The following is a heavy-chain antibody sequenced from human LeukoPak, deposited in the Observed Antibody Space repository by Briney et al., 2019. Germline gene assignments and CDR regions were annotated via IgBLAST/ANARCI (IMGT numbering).Heavy chain of an antibody. CDR2: ISYDGSNK. Sequence: GRSLRLSCAASGFTFSSYAMHWVRQAPGNGLEWVAVISYDGSNKYYADSVKGRFTISRDNSKNTLYLQMNSLRAEDTAVYYCARGYCSGGSCYYYYGMDVWGQGTTVTVSS. D-gene: IGHD2-15*01. J-gene: IGHJ6*02. CDR3: ARGYCSGGSCYYYYGMDV. V-gene: IGHV3-30-3*01. CDR1: GFTFSSYA.